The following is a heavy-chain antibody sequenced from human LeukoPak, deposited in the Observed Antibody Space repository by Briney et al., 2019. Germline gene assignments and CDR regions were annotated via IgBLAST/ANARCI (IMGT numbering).Heavy chain of an antibody. D-gene: IGHD4-17*01. CDR3: ARVTVTTVGYYYYGMDV. CDR1: GFTFSSYS. CDR2: ISSSSSYI. J-gene: IGHJ6*02. Sequence: PGGSPRLSCAASGFTFSSYSMNWVRQAPGKGLEWVSSISSSSSYIYYADSVKGRFTISRDNAKNSLYLQMNSLRAEDTAVYYCARVTVTTVGYYYYGMDVWGQGTTVTVSS. V-gene: IGHV3-21*01.